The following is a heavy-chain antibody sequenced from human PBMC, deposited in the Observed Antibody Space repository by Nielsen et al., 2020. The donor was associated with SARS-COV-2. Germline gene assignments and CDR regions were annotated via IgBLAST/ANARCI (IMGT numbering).Heavy chain of an antibody. Sequence: WIRQPPGKGLEWIGEIYHGGSTNYNPSLKSRVTISVDKSKNQFSLKLSSVTAADTAVYYCAREWGIAARPNWFDPWGQGTLVTVSS. J-gene: IGHJ5*02. V-gene: IGHV4-4*02. CDR2: IYHGGST. CDR3: AREWGIAARPNWFDP. D-gene: IGHD6-6*01.